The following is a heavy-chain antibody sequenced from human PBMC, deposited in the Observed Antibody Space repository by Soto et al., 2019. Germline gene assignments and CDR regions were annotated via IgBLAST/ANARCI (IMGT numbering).Heavy chain of an antibody. CDR1: GYSITAGGYY. CDR2: FYSSGSI. D-gene: IGHD6-19*01. Sequence: LQESGPGLVKPSQTLSLTCFVSGYSITAGGYYWSWIRHLPGKGLEWIGSFYSSGSIIYNPSLRSRVSISGVTSSNHFSMSLTSVTGADTGRYYCARMYSSGSGWFHPWGQGTLVTVSS. V-gene: IGHV4-31*03. CDR3: ARMYSSGSGWFHP. J-gene: IGHJ5*02.